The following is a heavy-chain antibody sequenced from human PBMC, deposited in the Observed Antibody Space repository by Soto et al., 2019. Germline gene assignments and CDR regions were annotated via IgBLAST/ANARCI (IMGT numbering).Heavy chain of an antibody. Sequence: GGSLRLACVASGFIFEDYAMNWVRQGPGKGLEWVSGISWNSGTIGYAGAVKGRFTISRDNAKNSLHLQMNSLRAEDTALYYCAKDVGSYYYDTSAYHYDYWGRGTQVTVSS. D-gene: IGHD3-22*01. V-gene: IGHV3-9*01. CDR2: ISWNSGTI. CDR3: AKDVGSYYYDTSAYHYDY. J-gene: IGHJ4*02. CDR1: GFIFEDYA.